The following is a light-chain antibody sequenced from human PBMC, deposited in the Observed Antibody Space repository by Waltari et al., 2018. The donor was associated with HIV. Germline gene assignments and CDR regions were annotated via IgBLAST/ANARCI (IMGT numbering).Light chain of an antibody. CDR1: SSALGAYNF. CDR3: GSYTSSSTLV. CDR2: DVS. Sequence: QSALTQPASVSGSPGQSITISCTGTSSALGAYNFVPWYQQHPGKAPKLMIYDVSSRPSGVSDRFSGSKSGNTASLTISGLQAEDEADYYCGSYTSSSTLVFGGGTKLTVL. J-gene: IGLJ3*02. V-gene: IGLV2-14*03.